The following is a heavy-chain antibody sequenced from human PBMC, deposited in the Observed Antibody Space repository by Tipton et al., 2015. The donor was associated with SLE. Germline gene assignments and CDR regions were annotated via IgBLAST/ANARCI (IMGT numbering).Heavy chain of an antibody. CDR2: IYYSGST. CDR3: ARNEVGRYGFYYMDV. Sequence: TLSLTCTVSGGSISSSNYYWGWIRQPPGKGLEWIGSIYYSGSTYYNPSLKSRVTISVDTSKNQFSLKLSSVTAADTAVYYCARNEVGRYGFYYMDVWGKGTTVTVSS. V-gene: IGHV4-39*07. D-gene: IGHD1-26*01. J-gene: IGHJ6*03. CDR1: GGSISSSNYY.